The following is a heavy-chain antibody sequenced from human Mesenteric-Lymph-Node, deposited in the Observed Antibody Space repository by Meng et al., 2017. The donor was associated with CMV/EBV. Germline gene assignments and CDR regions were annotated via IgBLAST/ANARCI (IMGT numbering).Heavy chain of an antibody. CDR2: IRSKAYGGTT. Sequence: GESLKISCPASGFTFGDYAMSWVRQAPGKGLEWVGFIRSKAYGGTTEYAASVKGRFTISRDDSKSIAYLQMNSLKTEDTAVYYCTTAGIGFLEWLLKDYWGQGTLVTVSS. CDR3: TTAGIGFLEWLLKDY. J-gene: IGHJ4*02. V-gene: IGHV3-49*04. D-gene: IGHD3-3*01. CDR1: GFTFGDYA.